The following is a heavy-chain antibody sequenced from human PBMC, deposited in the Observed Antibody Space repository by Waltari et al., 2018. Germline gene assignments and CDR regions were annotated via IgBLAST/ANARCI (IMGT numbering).Heavy chain of an antibody. CDR3: ARQGGYINVWWEDYWYFDH. J-gene: IGHJ2*01. D-gene: IGHD1-26*01. CDR2: INHSGST. V-gene: IGHV4-38-2*01. Sequence: QVHLQVSGPGLVTPSETLSLTCAVSDYSISSGFYWGWTRQPPGKGLEWIGSINHSGSTLDHPSLKSRVTISVDTALNLFSLKLNSVTATDTAVYYCARQGGYINVWWEDYWYFDHWGRGTLVTVSS. CDR1: DYSISSGFY.